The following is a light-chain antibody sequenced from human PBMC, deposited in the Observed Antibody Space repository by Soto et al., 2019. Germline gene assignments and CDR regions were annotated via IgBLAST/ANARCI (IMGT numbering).Light chain of an antibody. CDR3: SSYTTSSTQV. CDR1: SSDIGYYNY. J-gene: IGLJ3*02. Sequence: QSALTQPASVSGSPGQSITISCTGTSSDIGYYNYVSWYRQHPGKAPKLMIYEVSNRPSGVSYRFSGSKSGNTASLAISGLQAEDEADYYCSSYTTSSTQVFGGGTKLTVL. V-gene: IGLV2-14*01. CDR2: EVS.